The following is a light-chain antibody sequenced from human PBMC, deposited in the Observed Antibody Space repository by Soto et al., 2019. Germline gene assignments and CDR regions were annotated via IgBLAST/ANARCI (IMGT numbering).Light chain of an antibody. CDR3: QSHDHSLSGFYV. V-gene: IGLV1-40*01. CDR2: GNT. CDR1: SSNIGAGYA. J-gene: IGLJ1*01. Sequence: QSVLTQPPSVSGAPGQRVTISCTGSSSNIGAGYAVHWYQQLPGTAPKLLIYGNTIRPSGVPDRFSGSRSGTSASLAITGLQAEDEADYYCQSHDHSLSGFYVFGTGTKLTVL.